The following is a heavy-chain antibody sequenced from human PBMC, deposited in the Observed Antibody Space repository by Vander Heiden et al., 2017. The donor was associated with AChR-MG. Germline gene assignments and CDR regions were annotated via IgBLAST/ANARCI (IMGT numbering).Heavy chain of an antibody. CDR1: GSSFTSYW. CDR3: ARSPYCSGGSCYSNWFDP. Sequence: EVQLVQSGAEVKKPGESLKISCKGSGSSFTSYWIGWVRQMPGKGLEWMGIIYPGDSDTRYSTSFQGQVTISADKSISTAYLQWSSLKASDTAMYYCARSPYCSGGSCYSNWFDPWGQGTLVTVSS. V-gene: IGHV5-51*03. CDR2: IYPGDSDT. J-gene: IGHJ5*02. D-gene: IGHD2-15*01.